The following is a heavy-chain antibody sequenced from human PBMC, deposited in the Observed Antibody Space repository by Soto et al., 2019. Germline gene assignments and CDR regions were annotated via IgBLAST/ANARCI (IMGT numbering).Heavy chain of an antibody. V-gene: IGHV1-69*12. CDR2: IIPIFGTA. Sequence: QVQLVQSGAEVKKPGSSMKVSCKASGGTFSSYAISWVRQAPGQGLEWMGGIIPIFGTADYAQKFHGRVTSTADESTSTDYMALSNLRSEDTAVYYWARGITGTVTYYYVLDVWGQGTTVTVSS. J-gene: IGHJ6*02. CDR1: GGTFSSYA. CDR3: ARGITGTVTYYYVLDV. D-gene: IGHD1-20*01.